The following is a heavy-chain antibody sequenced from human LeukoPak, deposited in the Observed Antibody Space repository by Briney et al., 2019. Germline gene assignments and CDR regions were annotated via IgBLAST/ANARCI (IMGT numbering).Heavy chain of an antibody. CDR3: ARGDYYGSGPYYMDV. CDR1: GGSISSGGYY. CDR2: IYHSGST. J-gene: IGHJ6*03. Sequence: PSETLSLTCTVSGGSISSGGYYWSWIRQPPGKGLEWIGYIYHSGSTYYNPSLKSRVTISVDRSKNQFSLKLSSVTAADTALYYCARGDYYGSGPYYMDVWGKGTMVTVSS. V-gene: IGHV4-30-2*01. D-gene: IGHD3-10*01.